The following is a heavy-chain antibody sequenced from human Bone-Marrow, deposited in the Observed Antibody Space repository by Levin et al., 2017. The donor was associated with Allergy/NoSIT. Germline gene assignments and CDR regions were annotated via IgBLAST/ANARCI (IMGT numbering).Heavy chain of an antibody. CDR3: ARGQAITFGD. V-gene: IGHV1-69*02. CDR2: IIPILGIA. Sequence: ASVKVSCKASGGTFSSQTITWVRQAPGQGLEWMGRIIPILGIANYAQKFQGRVTLTADKSTSTAYMVLSSLISEDTAVYYCARGQAITFGDWGQGTLVTVSS. D-gene: IGHD3-16*01. CDR1: GGTFSSQT. J-gene: IGHJ4*02.